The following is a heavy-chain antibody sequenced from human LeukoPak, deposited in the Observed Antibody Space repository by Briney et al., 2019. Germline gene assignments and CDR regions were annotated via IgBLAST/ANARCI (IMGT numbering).Heavy chain of an antibody. CDR1: GFTVSGNS. CDR2: IYSGDST. CDR3: ARYYGDYGGALKY. V-gene: IGHV3-53*01. D-gene: IGHD4-17*01. J-gene: IGHJ4*02. Sequence: PGGSLRLSCAASGFTVSGNSLSWVRQAPGKGLEWVSIIYSGDSTSYADSVEGRFSISRDSSKNALYLQMKSLRAEDTAVYYCARYYGDYGGALKYWGQGTLVTVSS.